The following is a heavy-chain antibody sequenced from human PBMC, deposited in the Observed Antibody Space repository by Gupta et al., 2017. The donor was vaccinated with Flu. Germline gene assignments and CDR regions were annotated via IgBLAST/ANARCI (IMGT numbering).Heavy chain of an antibody. CDR2: ISNNNITI. J-gene: IGHJ4*02. Sequence: EVQLVQSGGGLVQPGGSLRLSCVVSGFRFSSYGMNWVRQAPGKGLEWISYISNNNITIHYADSVRGRFTISRDNAKNSLLLQMNNLRDEDTAVYYCARPNSDYWGQGTLVTVSS. V-gene: IGHV3-48*02. CDR1: GFRFSSYG. CDR3: ARPNSDY.